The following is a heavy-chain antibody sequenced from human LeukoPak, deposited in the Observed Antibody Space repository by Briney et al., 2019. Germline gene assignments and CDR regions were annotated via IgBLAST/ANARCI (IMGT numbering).Heavy chain of an antibody. CDR3: ARVSRGYSYGYPFDF. J-gene: IGHJ4*02. CDR2: ISYDGGNK. Sequence: PGGSLRLSCAASGFTFSSYAMHWVRQAPGKGLEWVAVISYDGGNKYYADSVKGRFTISRDNSKNTLYLQMNSLRAEDTAVYYCARVSRGYSYGYPFDFWGQGTLVTVSS. D-gene: IGHD5-18*01. CDR1: GFTFSSYA. V-gene: IGHV3-30*04.